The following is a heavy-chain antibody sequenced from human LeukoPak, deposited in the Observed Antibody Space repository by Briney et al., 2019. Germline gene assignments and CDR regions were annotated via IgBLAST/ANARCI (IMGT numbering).Heavy chain of an antibody. CDR3: ARGGGFDDPNYHYGMDV. Sequence: ASVKVSCKASGYTFTSYGISWVRQAPGQGLEWMGWISAYNGNTNYAQKLQGRVTMTTDTSTSTAYMELRSLRSDDTAVYYCARGGGFDDPNYHYGMDVWGKGTTVTVSS. D-gene: IGHD6-25*01. CDR1: GYTFTSYG. V-gene: IGHV1-18*04. J-gene: IGHJ6*04. CDR2: ISAYNGNT.